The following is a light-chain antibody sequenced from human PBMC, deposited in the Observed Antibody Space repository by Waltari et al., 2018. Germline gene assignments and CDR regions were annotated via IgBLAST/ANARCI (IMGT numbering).Light chain of an antibody. J-gene: IGKJ1*01. CDR2: AAS. CDR1: QDISSW. CDR3: QQANSFPRT. V-gene: IGKV1-12*01. Sequence: DIQMTQSPSSVSASVGDRVTITCRASQDISSWLAWYQQTPGKAPKLLIYAASSLQSGVPSRFSGSGSGTDFTLTISSLQPEDFATYYCQQANSFPRTFGQGTKVEI.